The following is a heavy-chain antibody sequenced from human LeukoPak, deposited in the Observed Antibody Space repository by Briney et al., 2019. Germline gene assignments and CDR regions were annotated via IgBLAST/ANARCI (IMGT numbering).Heavy chain of an antibody. CDR3: TKAVGGGRDAYDV. V-gene: IGHV3-23*01. CDR1: GMSFRHHA. D-gene: IGHD3-16*01. CDR2: IFDSVAPS. Sequence: GGSLRLSCVASGMSFRHHAMNWVRQAPGKGLEWVSSIFDSVAPSYYADSVKGRFTISRDNARDTFYLQMENLIAEDSATYYCTKAVGGGRDAYDVWGQGTGVIVSS. J-gene: IGHJ3*01.